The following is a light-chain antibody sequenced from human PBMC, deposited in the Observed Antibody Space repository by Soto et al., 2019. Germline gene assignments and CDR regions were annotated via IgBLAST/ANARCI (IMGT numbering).Light chain of an antibody. Sequence: DIQMTQSPSSLSACVGDRVTITCRASQTLSTYLNWYQQNAGKAPKLLIYAASSLQSGVPSRFSGSGSWADFTRTTSSLQPEDFATYYCQHSSGIPYTFGQGTKLEIK. CDR3: QHSSGIPYT. V-gene: IGKV1-39*01. CDR2: AAS. J-gene: IGKJ2*01. CDR1: QTLSTY.